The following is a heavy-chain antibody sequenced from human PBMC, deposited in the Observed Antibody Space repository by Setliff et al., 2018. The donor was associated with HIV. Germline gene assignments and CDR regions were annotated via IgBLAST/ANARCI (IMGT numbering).Heavy chain of an antibody. J-gene: IGHJ4*02. CDR1: GASISNSNSY. CDR3: VRDARGGRLVSVYYFDF. CDR2: IYQSGST. D-gene: IGHD6-19*01. Sequence: PSETLSLTCTVYGASISNSNSYWGWIRQTPGKRLEWLASIYQSGSTSYNPSLSSRLTISVDTSKNQVSLRLSSVTAADTAVYYCVRDARGGRLVSVYYFDFWGQGTLVTVS. V-gene: IGHV4-39*02.